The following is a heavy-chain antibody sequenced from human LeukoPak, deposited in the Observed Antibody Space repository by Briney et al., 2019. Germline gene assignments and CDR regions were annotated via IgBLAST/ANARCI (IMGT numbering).Heavy chain of an antibody. CDR1: GYTFTSYG. CDR2: ISAYNGNT. CDR3: ARLRGSGSSWSNWFDP. Sequence: GASVKVSCKASGYTFTSYGISWVRQAPGQGLEWMGWISAYNGNTNYAQKLQGRVTMTTDTSTSTAYMELRSLRSDDTAVYYCARLRGSGSSWSNWFDPWGQGTQVTVSS. J-gene: IGHJ5*02. D-gene: IGHD6-13*01. V-gene: IGHV1-18*01.